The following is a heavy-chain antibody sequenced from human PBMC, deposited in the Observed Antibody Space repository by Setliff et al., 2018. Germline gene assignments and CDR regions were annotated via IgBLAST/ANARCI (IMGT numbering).Heavy chain of an antibody. D-gene: IGHD5-18*01. CDR3: ARVPRFTDTRNAFDI. Sequence: SETLSLTCTVSGGSISSGGYYWSWIRQHPGKGLEWIGYIYYSGSTYYNPSLKSRVTISVDTSKNHFSLKLSSVTAADTAVYYCARVPRFTDTRNAFDIWGQGTMVTVS. J-gene: IGHJ3*02. V-gene: IGHV4-31*03. CDR1: GGSISSGGYY. CDR2: IYYSGST.